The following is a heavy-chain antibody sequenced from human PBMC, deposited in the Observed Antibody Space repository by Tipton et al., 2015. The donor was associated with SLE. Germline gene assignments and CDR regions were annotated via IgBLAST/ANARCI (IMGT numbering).Heavy chain of an antibody. CDR2: IYSFGGT. CDR3: ARSRGYSYGDGWIDP. D-gene: IGHD5-18*01. J-gene: IGHJ5*02. V-gene: IGHV4-31*03. Sequence: TLSLTCTVSGGSITSAGYYWSWIRQPPGKGLEWIGYIYSFGGTYYNPSLESRVIISLDTSKNQFSLKLSSVTAADTAVYYCARSRGYSYGDGWIDPWGQGTLVTVSS. CDR1: GGSITSAGYY.